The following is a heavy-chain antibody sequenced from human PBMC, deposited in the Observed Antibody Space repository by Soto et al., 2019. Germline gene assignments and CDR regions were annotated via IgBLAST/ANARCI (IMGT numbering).Heavy chain of an antibody. CDR3: TSPQVYYGRDV. V-gene: IGHV3-73*02. CDR1: GFTFSGSA. Sequence: EVQLVESGGGLVQPGGSLKLSCAASGFTFSGSAVHWVRQASGKGLEWVGRIRSKANNYATAYAASVQGRFTIFRDDLRNTAYLQMNSLKTEDTAVYYCTSPQVYYGRDVGGQGTTVTVSS. CDR2: IRSKANNYAT. J-gene: IGHJ6*02.